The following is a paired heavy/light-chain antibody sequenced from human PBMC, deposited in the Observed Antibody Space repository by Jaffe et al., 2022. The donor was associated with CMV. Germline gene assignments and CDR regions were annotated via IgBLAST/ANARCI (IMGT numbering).Light chain of an antibody. Sequence: EIVLTQSPGTLSLSPGERATLSCRTSQSISTSYLAWYQQKPGQAPRLLIYGTSHRATGIPDRFGGSGSGTDFTLTISRLEPEDFAVYYCQHYDVTPPFAFGPGTRVDFK. J-gene: IGKJ3*01. CDR3: QHYDVTPPFA. CDR1: QSISTSY. V-gene: IGKV3-20*01. CDR2: GTS.
Heavy chain of an antibody. J-gene: IGHJ6*02. CDR1: GFTVTSNY. CDR2: ISTGDGT. Sequence: EVQLVESGGGLIQPGGSLRLSCAASGFTVTSNYMSWVRQAPGKGLEWVSIISTGDGTSYADSVKGRFTISRDNSKNILYLQMNSLRAEDTAVYYCARDRLDRPEEYKYYHYAMDVWGQGTAVTVSS. D-gene: IGHD5-12*01. V-gene: IGHV3-53*01. CDR3: ARDRLDRPEEYKYYHYAMDV.